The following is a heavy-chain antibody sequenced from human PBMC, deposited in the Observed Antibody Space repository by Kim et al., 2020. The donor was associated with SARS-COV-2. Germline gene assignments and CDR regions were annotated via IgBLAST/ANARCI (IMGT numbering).Heavy chain of an antibody. D-gene: IGHD6-19*01. J-gene: IGHJ3*02. CDR3: TRVNPTAGGWYDAFDI. Sequence: GGSLRLSCAASGFTFSGSTMHWVRQASGKGLEWVGRIRSKANNYATAYAASVKNRFTISRDDSKSTAYLQMNSLKTKDTAVYYCTRVNPTAGGWYDAFDIWGQGTKVTVSS. CDR2: IRSKANNYAT. CDR1: GFTFSGST. V-gene: IGHV3-73*01.